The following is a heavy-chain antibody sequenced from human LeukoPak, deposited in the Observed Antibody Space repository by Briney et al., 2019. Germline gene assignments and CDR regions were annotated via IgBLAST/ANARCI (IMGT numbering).Heavy chain of an antibody. V-gene: IGHV4-34*01. CDR3: ARGRHSSSWYETLVDP. CDR1: GGSFSGYY. Sequence: SETLSLTCAVYGGSFSGYYWSWIRQPPGKGLECIGEINHSGSTNYNPSLTSRVTISVDTSKNQFALKLSSVTAADTAVYYCARGRHSSSWYETLVDPWGQGTLVTVSS. D-gene: IGHD6-13*01. J-gene: IGHJ5*02. CDR2: INHSGST.